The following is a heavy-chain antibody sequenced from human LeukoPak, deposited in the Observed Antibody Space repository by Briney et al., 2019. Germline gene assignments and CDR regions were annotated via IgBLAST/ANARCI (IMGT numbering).Heavy chain of an antibody. CDR3: ARGGGFGETPAFDI. V-gene: IGHV1-46*01. J-gene: IGHJ3*02. Sequence: ASVKVSCKASGYTFTSYYMHWVRQAPGQGLEWMGIINPSGGSTSYAQKFQGRVTMTTDTSTSTAYMELRSLRSDDTAVYYCARGGGFGETPAFDIWGQGTMVTVSS. CDR2: INPSGGST. CDR1: GYTFTSYY. D-gene: IGHD3-10*01.